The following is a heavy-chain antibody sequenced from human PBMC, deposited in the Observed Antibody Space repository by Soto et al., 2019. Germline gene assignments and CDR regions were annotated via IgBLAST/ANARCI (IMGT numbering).Heavy chain of an antibody. CDR1: GGSISSSSYY. D-gene: IGHD2-8*01. J-gene: IGHJ5*02. CDR2: IYYSGST. V-gene: IGHV4-39*01. CDR3: ARDPVVGLMVYARGWFGP. Sequence: SETLSLTCTVSGGSISSSSYYWGWIRQPPGKGLEWIGSIYYSGSTYYNPSLKSRVTISVDTSKNQFSLKLSSVTAADTAVYYCARDPVVGLMVYARGWFGPWRQGTLVTVSS.